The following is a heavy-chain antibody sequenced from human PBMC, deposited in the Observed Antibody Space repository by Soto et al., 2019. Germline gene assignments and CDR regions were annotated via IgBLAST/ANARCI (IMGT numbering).Heavy chain of an antibody. Sequence: SETLSLTCTVSGGSISNSSYYWGWIRQPPGKGLEWIGHIYYGGTSYYTPSLKSRLTMSIDTSKNEFSLRLNSVTAADTAVYYCAGQTFTIAAASYGRSNWFDPWGPGTLVTVSS. D-gene: IGHD6-25*01. V-gene: IGHV4-39*01. CDR2: IYYGGTS. CDR3: AGQTFTIAAASYGRSNWFDP. CDR1: GGSISNSSYY. J-gene: IGHJ5*02.